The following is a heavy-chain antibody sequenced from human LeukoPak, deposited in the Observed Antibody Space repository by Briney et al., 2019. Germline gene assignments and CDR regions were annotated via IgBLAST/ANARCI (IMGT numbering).Heavy chain of an antibody. D-gene: IGHD2-2*02. CDR1: GGSISSSSYY. J-gene: IGHJ4*02. V-gene: IGHV4-39*01. Sequence: SETLSPTCTVSGGSISSSSYYWGWIRQPPGKGLEWIGSIYYSGSTYYNPSLKSRVTISVDTSKNQFSLKLSSVTAADTAVYYCARRSYLGYCSSTSCYTRDYWGQGTLVTVSS. CDR3: ARRSYLGYCSSTSCYTRDY. CDR2: IYYSGST.